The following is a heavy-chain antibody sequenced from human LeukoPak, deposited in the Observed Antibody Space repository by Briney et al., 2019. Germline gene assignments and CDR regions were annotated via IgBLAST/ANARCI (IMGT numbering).Heavy chain of an antibody. CDR3: ARGGQEATTPTFGDFQH. CDR1: GFIVSSNY. CDR2: IYSGGST. D-gene: IGHD1-26*01. V-gene: IGHV3-66*02. J-gene: IGHJ1*01. Sequence: GGSLRLSCAASGFIVSSNYMSWVRQAPGKGLEWVSVIYSGGSTYYADSVKGRFTISRDNSKNTLYLQMNSLRAEDTAAYYCARGGQEATTPTFGDFQHWGQGTLVTVSS.